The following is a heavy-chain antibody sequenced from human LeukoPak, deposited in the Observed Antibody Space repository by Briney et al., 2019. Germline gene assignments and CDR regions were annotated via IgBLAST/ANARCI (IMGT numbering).Heavy chain of an antibody. CDR3: ARSYDYVWGSYRYARFDYFDY. D-gene: IGHD3-16*02. CDR2: IYGGGGT. Sequence: GGSLRLSCAASGFTVSSNYMSWVRQAPGKGLEWVSVIYGGGGTNYAASVKGRFTISRDNSKNSVYLQMNSLRAEDTAVYYCARSYDYVWGSYRYARFDYFDYWGQGTLVTVSS. J-gene: IGHJ4*02. V-gene: IGHV3-53*01. CDR1: GFTVSSNY.